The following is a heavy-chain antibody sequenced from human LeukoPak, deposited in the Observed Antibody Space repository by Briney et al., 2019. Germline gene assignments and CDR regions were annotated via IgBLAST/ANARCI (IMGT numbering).Heavy chain of an antibody. CDR2: IWYDGSNK. J-gene: IGHJ5*02. CDR3: ARVDYYGSGSYPATFDP. D-gene: IGHD3-10*01. CDR1: GFTFSSYG. Sequence: PGGSLRLSCAASGFTFSSYGMHWVRQAPSKGLEWVAVIWYDGSNKYYADSVKGRFTISRDNSKNTLYLQMNSLRAEDTAVYYCARVDYYGSGSYPATFDPWGQGTLVTVSS. V-gene: IGHV3-33*01.